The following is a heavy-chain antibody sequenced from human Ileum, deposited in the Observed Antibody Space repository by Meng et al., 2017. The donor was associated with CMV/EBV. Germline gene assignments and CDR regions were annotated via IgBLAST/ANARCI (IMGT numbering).Heavy chain of an antibody. V-gene: IGHV5-10-1*01. CDR2: VVPCDSYT. CDR1: FTRYF. CDR3: AILRYNGNYTSRSVDGFDP. J-gene: IGHJ5*02. Sequence: FTRYFISWLRLMPGKGLRWMGTVVPCDSYTNCSPSFQGHATISADKFISTAYLQWSSLKASCTGMYYCAILRYNGNYTSRSVDGFDPWGQGTLVTVSS. D-gene: IGHD1-7*01.